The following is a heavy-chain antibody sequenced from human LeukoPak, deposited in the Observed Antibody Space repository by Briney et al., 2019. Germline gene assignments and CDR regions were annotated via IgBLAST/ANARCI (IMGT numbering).Heavy chain of an antibody. CDR3: ARRESGQGYGMDV. V-gene: IGHV3-23*01. CDR1: GFTFSSYA. Sequence: GGSLRLSCAASGFTFSSYAMSWVRQAPGKGLEWVSGISGSGGSSHHADSVKGRFTISRDNSKNTLYLQMDSLRAEDTAVYYCARRESGQGYGMDVWGQGTTVTVSS. D-gene: IGHD1-26*01. CDR2: ISGSGGSS. J-gene: IGHJ6*02.